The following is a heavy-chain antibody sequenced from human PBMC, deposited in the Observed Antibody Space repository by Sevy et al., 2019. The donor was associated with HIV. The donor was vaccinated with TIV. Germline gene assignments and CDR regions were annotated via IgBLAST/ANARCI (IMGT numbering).Heavy chain of an antibody. CDR1: GFSFSHAW. Sequence: GGSLRLSCAASGFSFSHAWMTWVRQAPGKGLEWVGRIKSKPDGGTIDYAAPVKGRLTISRDDSKNTLYLQMSSLKTEDSAVYYCSTDPIIVLLVTDGMDVWGQGTTVTVSS. V-gene: IGHV3-15*01. D-gene: IGHD2-8*02. J-gene: IGHJ6*02. CDR2: IKSKPDGGTI. CDR3: STDPIIVLLVTDGMDV.